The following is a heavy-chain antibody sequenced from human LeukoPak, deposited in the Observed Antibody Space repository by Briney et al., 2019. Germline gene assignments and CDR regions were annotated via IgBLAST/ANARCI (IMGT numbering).Heavy chain of an antibody. CDR3: ARDLDYYDSSGYR. V-gene: IGHV3-30-3*01. J-gene: IGHJ4*02. CDR2: ISYDGSNK. CDR1: GFTFSSYA. Sequence: GRSLRLSCAASGFTFSSYAMHWVRQAPGKGLEWVAVISYDGSNKYYADSVKGRFTISRDNSKNTLYLQMNSLRAEDTAVYYCARDLDYYDSSGYRWGQGTLVTVSP. D-gene: IGHD3-22*01.